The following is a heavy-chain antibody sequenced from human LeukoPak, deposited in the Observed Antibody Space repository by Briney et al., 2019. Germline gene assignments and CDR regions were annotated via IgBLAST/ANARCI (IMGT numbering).Heavy chain of an antibody. Sequence: SVKVSCKASGGTFSSYAISWVRQAPGQGLEWMGGIIPIFGTASYAQKFQGRVTITADESTSTAYMELSSLRSEDTAVYYCAKSRYTYYYDSSGSDYWGQGTLVTVSS. J-gene: IGHJ4*02. CDR2: IIPIFGTA. CDR1: GGTFSSYA. V-gene: IGHV1-69*13. D-gene: IGHD3-22*01. CDR3: AKSRYTYYYDSSGSDY.